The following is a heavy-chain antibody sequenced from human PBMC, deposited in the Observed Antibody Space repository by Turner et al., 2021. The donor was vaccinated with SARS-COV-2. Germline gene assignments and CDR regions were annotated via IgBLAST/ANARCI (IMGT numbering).Heavy chain of an antibody. J-gene: IGHJ1*01. CDR3: ARVGYCSTTSCYTYTSEYFQH. CDR1: GFTVSSYA. D-gene: IGHD2-2*02. CDR2: ISSSSTYI. Sequence: EVQLVESGGGLVKPGGSLRLSGEASGFTVSSYAMVWVRQAPGKGLGWVSSISSSSTYIYYADSVRGRFTISRDNAKNSLYLQMNSLRAEDTAVYYCARVGYCSTTSCYTYTSEYFQHWGQGTLVSVSS. V-gene: IGHV3-21*02.